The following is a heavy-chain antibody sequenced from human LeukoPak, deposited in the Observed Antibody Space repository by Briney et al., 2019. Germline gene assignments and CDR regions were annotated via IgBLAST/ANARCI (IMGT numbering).Heavy chain of an antibody. D-gene: IGHD2-2*01. CDR1: GFTFSSYG. V-gene: IGHV3-30*02. CDR3: AKDRQGEVVVPAARLDP. Sequence: PGGSLRLSCAASGFTFSSYGMHWVRQAPGKGLEWVAFIRYDGSNKYYADSVKGRFTISRDNSKNTLYLQMNSLRAEDTAVYYCAKDRQGEVVVPAARLDPWGQGTLVTVSS. CDR2: IRYDGSNK. J-gene: IGHJ5*02.